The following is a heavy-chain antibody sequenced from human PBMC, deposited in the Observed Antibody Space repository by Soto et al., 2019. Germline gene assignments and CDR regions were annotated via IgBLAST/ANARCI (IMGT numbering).Heavy chain of an antibody. CDR3: ARHRAYCSSLGCNKWFDP. CDR1: GGSISSSEYY. CDR2: IYYSGTT. J-gene: IGHJ5*02. Sequence: PLVTMCVPWTVSGGSISSSEYYWSWIRQPPGKGLEWIGSIYYSGTTYYNPSLKSRVTISGDTSKNQFSLKLSSVTAADTALYYCARHRAYCSSLGCNKWFDPWGQGTLVTVSS. D-gene: IGHD2-2*01. V-gene: IGHV4-39*01.